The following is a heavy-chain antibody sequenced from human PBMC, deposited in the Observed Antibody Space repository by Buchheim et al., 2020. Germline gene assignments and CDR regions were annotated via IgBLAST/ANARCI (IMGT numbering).Heavy chain of an antibody. J-gene: IGHJ6*03. CDR1: GFTFSSYS. D-gene: IGHD3-3*02. CDR3: ARLAGLYYYYYMDV. V-gene: IGHV3-48*01. CDR2: ISSSSSTI. Sequence: EVQLVESGGGLVQPGGSLRLSCAASGFTFSSYSMNWVRQAPGKGLEWVSYISSSSSTIYYADSVKGRFTISRDNAKTSLYLQMNSLRAEDTAVYYCARLAGLYYYYYMDVWGKGTT.